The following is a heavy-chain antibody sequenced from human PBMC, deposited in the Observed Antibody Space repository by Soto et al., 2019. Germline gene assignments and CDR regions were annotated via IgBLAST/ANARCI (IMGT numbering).Heavy chain of an antibody. CDR1: GDSITNYY. V-gene: IGHV4-59*08. CDR2: IYYSGST. CDR3: ARQFERYSGYYYYYCMDG. Sequence: QVQLQESGPGLVKPSETLSLTCTVSGDSITNYYWSWVRQPPGKGLEWIGNIYYSGSTNYSPSLNARVIILVDTSKNQFSLKLSSVTAADTAVYHCARQFERYSGYYYYYCMDGWGKGTSVTVSS. D-gene: IGHD2-15*01. J-gene: IGHJ6*03.